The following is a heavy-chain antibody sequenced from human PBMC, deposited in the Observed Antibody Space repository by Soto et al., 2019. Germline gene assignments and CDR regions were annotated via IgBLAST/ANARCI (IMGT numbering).Heavy chain of an antibody. J-gene: IGHJ3*02. CDR2: ISGSSEFI. CDR3: ATPWWLLQHYAFDI. D-gene: IGHD3-22*01. Sequence: EVQLLESGGGLAQPGGSLRLSCAASGFTFSSYAMNWVRQAPGEGLEWVSSISGSSEFIYYADSVKGRFTISRDNSKNTLYLQMNSLRAEDTDVYYCATPWWLLQHYAFDIWGQGTMVTVSS. CDR1: GFTFSSYA. V-gene: IGHV3-23*01.